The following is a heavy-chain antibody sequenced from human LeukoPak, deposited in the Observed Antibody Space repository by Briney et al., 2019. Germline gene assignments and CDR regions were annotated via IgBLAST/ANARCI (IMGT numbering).Heavy chain of an antibody. Sequence: GGSLRLSCAASGFTFSSYEMNWVRQAPGKGLEWVAVISYDGSNKYYADSVKGRFTISRDNSKNTLYLQMNSLRAEDTAVYYCARVTAEDAFDIWGQGTMVTVSS. CDR3: ARVTAEDAFDI. CDR2: ISYDGSNK. V-gene: IGHV3-30*04. J-gene: IGHJ3*02. CDR1: GFTFSSYE.